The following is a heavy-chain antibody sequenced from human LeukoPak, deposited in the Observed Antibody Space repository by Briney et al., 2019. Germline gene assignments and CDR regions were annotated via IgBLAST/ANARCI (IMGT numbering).Heavy chain of an antibody. CDR2: IDQSGST. CDR1: GGSFSGYY. CDR3: AINDGSGSYYKSDY. Sequence: PSETLSLTCGVYGGSFSGYYWSGVRQPPGKGLEWSGEIDQSGSTNYNPSLKSRVTITIDTSKNQFSLKLNSVSAADTAVYYCAINDGSGSYYKSDYWGQGTLVTVSP. J-gene: IGHJ4*02. V-gene: IGHV4-34*01. D-gene: IGHD3-10*01.